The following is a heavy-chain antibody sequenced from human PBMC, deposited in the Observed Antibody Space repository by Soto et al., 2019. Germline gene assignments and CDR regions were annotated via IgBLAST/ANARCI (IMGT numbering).Heavy chain of an antibody. CDR2: IYTSGST. Sequence: SETLSLTCAVYGGSVNGYYWNWIRQPAGKGLEWIGRIYTSGSTNYNPSLKSRVTMSVDTSKNQFSLKPSSVTAADTAVYYCAREVYYDFWSGYYTSDAPFDYWGQGTLVTVSS. V-gene: IGHV4-4*07. CDR3: AREVYYDFWSGYYTSDAPFDY. J-gene: IGHJ4*02. D-gene: IGHD3-3*01. CDR1: GGSVNGYY.